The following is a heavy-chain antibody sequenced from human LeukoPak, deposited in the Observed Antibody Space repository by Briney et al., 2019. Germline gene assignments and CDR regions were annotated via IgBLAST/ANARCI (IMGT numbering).Heavy chain of an antibody. V-gene: IGHV3-7*01. CDR2: IKQDGSEK. CDR1: GFTSSSYW. D-gene: IGHD3-16*01. J-gene: IGHJ4*02. CDR3: ARGFGRYDY. Sequence: PGGSLRLSCAASGFTSSSYWMSWVRQAPGKGLEWVANIKQDGSEKYYVDSVKGRFTISRDNAKNSLYLQMNSLRAEDTAVYYCARGFGRYDYWGQGTLVTDSS.